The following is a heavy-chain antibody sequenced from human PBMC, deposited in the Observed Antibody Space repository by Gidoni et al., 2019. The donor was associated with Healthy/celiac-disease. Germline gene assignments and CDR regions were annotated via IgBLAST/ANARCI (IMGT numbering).Heavy chain of an antibody. Sequence: QVQLVQSGAEVKKPGSSVKVSCKASVGTFRSYAISRVRQAPGQGLEWMGGIIPIFGTANYAQKFQGRVTITADESTSTAYMELSSLRSEDTAVYYCAREGYCSGGSCYSGPYYFDYWGQGTLVTVSS. CDR1: VGTFRSYA. V-gene: IGHV1-69*01. CDR2: IIPIFGTA. D-gene: IGHD2-15*01. CDR3: AREGYCSGGSCYSGPYYFDY. J-gene: IGHJ4*02.